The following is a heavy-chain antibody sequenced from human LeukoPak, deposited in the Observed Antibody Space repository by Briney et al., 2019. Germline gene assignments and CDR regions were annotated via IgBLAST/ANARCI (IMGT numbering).Heavy chain of an antibody. J-gene: IGHJ5*02. Sequence: PGGSLRLACAASGFTFSSYSMSWVRQAPGRGLEWVSAISGSGGSTYYADCVKGRFTISRDNSKNTLYLQMNSLRAEDTAVYYCAKDVRGYYDSSGSHWFDPWGQGTLVTVSS. V-gene: IGHV3-23*01. CDR3: AKDVRGYYDSSGSHWFDP. CDR2: ISGSGGST. CDR1: GFTFSSYS. D-gene: IGHD3-22*01.